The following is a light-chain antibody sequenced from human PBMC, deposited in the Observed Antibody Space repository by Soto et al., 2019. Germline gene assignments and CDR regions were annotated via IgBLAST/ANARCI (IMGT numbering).Light chain of an antibody. V-gene: IGKV3-20*01. Sequence: EIVLTQSPDTLSLSPGERATLSCRASQSVRSNYLAWYQQKPGQAPRFLIYDASSRATGIPDRFSGSGSGTDFTLTISSLEPEDFAVYYCQQDGSSPLTFGGGTKVEIK. CDR3: QQDGSSPLT. J-gene: IGKJ4*01. CDR2: DAS. CDR1: QSVRSNY.